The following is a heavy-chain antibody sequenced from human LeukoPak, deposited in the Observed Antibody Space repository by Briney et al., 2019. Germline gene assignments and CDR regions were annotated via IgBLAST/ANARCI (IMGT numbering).Heavy chain of an antibody. CDR3: AKTPDRRSWQNYYSDY. CDR2: ISGSGGST. Sequence: GGSLRLSCAASGFTFSSYAMSWVRQAPGKGLEWVSAISGSGGSTYYADSVKGRFTISRDNSKNTLYLQMNSLRAEDTAVYYCAKTPDRRSWQNYYSDYWGQGTLVTVSS. CDR1: GFTFSSYA. D-gene: IGHD6-13*01. V-gene: IGHV3-23*01. J-gene: IGHJ4*02.